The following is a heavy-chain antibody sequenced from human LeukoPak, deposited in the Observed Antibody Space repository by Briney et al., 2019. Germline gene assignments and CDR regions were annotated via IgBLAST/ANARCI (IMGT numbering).Heavy chain of an antibody. CDR2: ISSSSSYI. V-gene: IGHV3-21*01. CDR3: ARDGRYCSSTSCWYYYYYYMDV. D-gene: IGHD2-2*01. CDR1: GFTFSSYS. J-gene: IGHJ6*03. Sequence: PGGSLRLSCAASGFTFSSYSMNWVHQAPGKGLEWVSSISSSSSYIYYADSVKGRFTISRDNAKNSLYLQMNSLRAEDTAVYYCARDGRYCSSTSCWYYYYYYMDVWGKGTTVTVSS.